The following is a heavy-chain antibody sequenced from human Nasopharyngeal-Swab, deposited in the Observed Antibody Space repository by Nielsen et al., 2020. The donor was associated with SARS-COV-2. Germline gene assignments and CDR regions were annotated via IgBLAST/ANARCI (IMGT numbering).Heavy chain of an antibody. CDR1: GFTFSSYG. V-gene: IGHV3-33*01. D-gene: IGHD5-12*01. Sequence: GESLKISCAASGFTFSSYGMHWVRQAPGKGLEWVAVIWYDGSNKYYADSVKGRFTISRDNSKNTLYLQMNSLRAEDTAVYYCARVYFSPAYSGYALVDYWGQGTLVTVSS. CDR3: ARVYFSPAYSGYALVDY. J-gene: IGHJ4*02. CDR2: IWYDGSNK.